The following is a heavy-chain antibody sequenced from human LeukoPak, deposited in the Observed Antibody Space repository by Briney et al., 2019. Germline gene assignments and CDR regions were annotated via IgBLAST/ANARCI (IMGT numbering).Heavy chain of an antibody. Sequence: GGSLRLSCAASGFTFSSYGVHWVRQAPGKGLEWVAVIWYDGSNKYYADSVKGRFTISRDNSKNTLYLQMNSLRAEDTAVYYCARESIAARPYYLDYWGQGTLVTVSS. J-gene: IGHJ4*02. CDR3: ARESIAARPYYLDY. CDR2: IWYDGSNK. CDR1: GFTFSSYG. D-gene: IGHD6-6*01. V-gene: IGHV3-33*01.